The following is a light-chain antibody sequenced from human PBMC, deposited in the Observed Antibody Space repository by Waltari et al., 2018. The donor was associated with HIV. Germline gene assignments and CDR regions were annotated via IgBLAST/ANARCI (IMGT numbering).Light chain of an antibody. CDR2: EVS. V-gene: IGLV2-8*01. J-gene: IGLJ2*01. CDR1: SSDVGGYNY. CDR3: SAYAGSSNVL. Sequence: QSALTQPPSASGSPGQSVTISCTGTSSDVGGYNYVSWYQQHPGKAPKLMIYEVSKRRSGGLERFSGSKSGNTASLSVSGLEVEDEAEYYCSAYAGSSNVLVGGGTKLTGL.